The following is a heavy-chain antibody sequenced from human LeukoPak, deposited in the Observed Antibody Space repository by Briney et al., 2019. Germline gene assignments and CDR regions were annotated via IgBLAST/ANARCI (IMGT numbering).Heavy chain of an antibody. CDR3: ARHSNGDSSSWTDY. Sequence: GESLKISCKGSGYTFTTYWIGWVRQMPGKGLEWMGIIYPSDSDTRYSPSFQGQVTISADKSINTAYLQWSSLKASDTAIYYCARHSNGDSSSWTDYWGQGTLVTVSS. V-gene: IGHV5-51*01. D-gene: IGHD6-13*01. J-gene: IGHJ4*02. CDR1: GYTFTTYW. CDR2: IYPSDSDT.